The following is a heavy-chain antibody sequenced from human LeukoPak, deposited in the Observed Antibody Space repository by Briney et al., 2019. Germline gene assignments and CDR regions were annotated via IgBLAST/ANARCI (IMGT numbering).Heavy chain of an antibody. J-gene: IGHJ4*02. V-gene: IGHV3-33*08. Sequence: GGSLRLSCAASGFTFSTNGMHWVRQAPGKGLEWVAVVWFDGSNKHYADSVKGRFTISRDNSKNTLYLQMNSLRAEDTAVYYCAREGDYYASSGIDYWGQGTLVTVSS. CDR3: AREGDYYASSGIDY. CDR2: VWFDGSNK. CDR1: GFTFSTNG. D-gene: IGHD3-22*01.